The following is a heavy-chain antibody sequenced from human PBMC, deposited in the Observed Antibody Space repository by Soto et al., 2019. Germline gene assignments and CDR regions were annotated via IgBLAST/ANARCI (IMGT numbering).Heavy chain of an antibody. V-gene: IGHV3-23*01. D-gene: IGHD3-3*01. CDR1: GFTFSSYA. J-gene: IGHJ4*02. Sequence: GGSLRLSCAASGFTFSSYAMSWVRQAPGKGLEWVSAISGSGGSTYYADSVKGRFTISRDNSKKKLYLQMNSLRAEDTAVYYCAKDTRFGDTLDYWGQGNLVTVSS. CDR3: AKDTRFGDTLDY. CDR2: ISGSGGST.